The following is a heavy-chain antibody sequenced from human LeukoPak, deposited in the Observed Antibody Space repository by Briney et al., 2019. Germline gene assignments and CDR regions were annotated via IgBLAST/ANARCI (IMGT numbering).Heavy chain of an antibody. CDR1: GGPISSGGYY. CDR3: ARDRRYCSSTSCYRPTFDY. Sequence: SETLSLTCTVSGGPISSGGYYWSWIRQPPGKGLEWIGYIYHSGSTYYNTSLKSRVTISVDRSKNQFSLKLSSVTAADTAVYYCARDRRYCSSTSCYRPTFDYWGQGTLVTVSS. J-gene: IGHJ4*02. D-gene: IGHD2-2*01. CDR2: IYHSGST. V-gene: IGHV4-30-2*01.